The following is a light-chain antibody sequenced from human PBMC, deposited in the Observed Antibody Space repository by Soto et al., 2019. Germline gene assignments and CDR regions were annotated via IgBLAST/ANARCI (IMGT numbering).Light chain of an antibody. J-gene: IGLJ1*01. Sequence: QSALTQPASVSGSPGQSITISCTGTSGDVGGYNYVSWYQQHPGKAPKLMIYDVSNRPSGVSNRFSGSKSDNTASLTISGLQAENEGDYFRSSYTSSSRPPYVFGTGTKLTVL. CDR1: SGDVGGYNY. CDR2: DVS. V-gene: IGLV2-14*01. CDR3: SSYTSSSRPPYV.